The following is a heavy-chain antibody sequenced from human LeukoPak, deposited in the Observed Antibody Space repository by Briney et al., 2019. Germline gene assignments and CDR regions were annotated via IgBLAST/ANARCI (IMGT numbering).Heavy chain of an antibody. CDR3: AKAGDDPNCGGDCYYFDY. Sequence: PGGSLRLSRAASGFTFSSYAMTWVRRAPGKGLEWVSAISGSGGGTYYADSVKGRFTISRDNSKNTLYLQMNSLRAEDAAVYYCAKAGDDPNCGGDCYYFDYWGQGTLVTVSS. J-gene: IGHJ4*02. CDR2: ISGSGGGT. CDR1: GFTFSSYA. V-gene: IGHV3-23*01. D-gene: IGHD2-21*02.